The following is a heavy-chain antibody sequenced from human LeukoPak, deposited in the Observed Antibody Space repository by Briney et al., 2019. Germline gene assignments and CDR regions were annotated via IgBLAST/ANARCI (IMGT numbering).Heavy chain of an antibody. D-gene: IGHD3-3*01. V-gene: IGHV1-18*01. Sequence: ASVKVSCKASGYTFTSYGISWVRQAPGQGLEWMGWISAYNGNTNYAQKLQGRVTMTTDTSTSTAYMELRSLRSDDTAVYYCAGGPHDYDFWSGYYLGYFDYWGQGTLVTVSS. CDR1: GYTFTSYG. CDR2: ISAYNGNT. J-gene: IGHJ4*02. CDR3: AGGPHDYDFWSGYYLGYFDY.